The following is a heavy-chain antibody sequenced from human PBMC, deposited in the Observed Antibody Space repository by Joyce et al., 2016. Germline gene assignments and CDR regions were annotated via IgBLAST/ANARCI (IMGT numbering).Heavy chain of an antibody. CDR3: ARGPMPPYAFDI. V-gene: IGHV1-2*06. CDR2: INPDSGGT. J-gene: IGHJ3*02. D-gene: IGHD2-2*01. Sequence: QVQLVQSGAEVKKPGASVKVSCKASGYSFTDHYVHWVRQAPGQGRQGRGRINPDSGGTSYAQKFQGRVTLTRDASIATAYMELSSLRSDDTAVYFCARGPMPPYAFDIWGQGTMVTVSS. CDR1: GYSFTDHY.